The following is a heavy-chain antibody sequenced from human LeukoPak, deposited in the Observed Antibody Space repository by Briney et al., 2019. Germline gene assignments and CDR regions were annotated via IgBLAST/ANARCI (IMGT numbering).Heavy chain of an antibody. CDR3: ARVRGAIVAHNWFDR. V-gene: IGHV4-4*07. CDR2: IYTSGST. Sequence: SQTLSLTCTVSGGSISSYYWSWIRQPAGKGLEWIGRIYTSGSTNYNPSLKSRVTMSVDTSKNQFSLKLSSVTAADTAVYYCARVRGAIVAHNWFDRWGQGTLVTVSS. CDR1: GGSISSYY. J-gene: IGHJ5*02. D-gene: IGHD5-12*01.